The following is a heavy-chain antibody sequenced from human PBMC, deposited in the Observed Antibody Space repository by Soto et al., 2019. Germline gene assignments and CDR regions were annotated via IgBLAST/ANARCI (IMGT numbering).Heavy chain of an antibody. CDR3: ARVNPPCSGGSCYYTYNWFDP. CDR1: GGSISSYY. D-gene: IGHD2-15*01. Sequence: QVHLQESGPGLVKPSETLSLTCTVSGGSISSYYWSWIRQPPGKGLEWIGYIYDSGSTNYNPSLKSRVTISVDAAKNQFSLKLSSVIAADTAVYYCARVNPPCSGGSCYYTYNWFDPWGQGTLVTVSS. V-gene: IGHV4-59*01. CDR2: IYDSGST. J-gene: IGHJ5*02.